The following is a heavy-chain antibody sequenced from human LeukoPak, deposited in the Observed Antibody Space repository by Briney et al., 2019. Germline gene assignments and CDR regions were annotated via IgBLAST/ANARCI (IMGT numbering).Heavy chain of an antibody. CDR1: GFGFSTYW. Sequence: PGGSLRLSCTGSGFGFSTYWMSWVRQAPGKGLEWLAVISYDGRSAYYADSVEGRFTISRDNSKNTLYLQMNSLRAGDTAVYYCAKDRYSSGWSRLDYWGQGTLVTVSS. CDR2: ISYDGRSA. J-gene: IGHJ4*02. CDR3: AKDRYSSGWSRLDY. D-gene: IGHD6-19*01. V-gene: IGHV3-30*18.